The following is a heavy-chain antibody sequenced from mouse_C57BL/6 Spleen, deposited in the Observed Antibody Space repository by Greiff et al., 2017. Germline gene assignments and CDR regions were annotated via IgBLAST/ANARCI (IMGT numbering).Heavy chain of an antibody. CDR2: ISYDGSN. CDR3: AGKLRYYFDY. V-gene: IGHV3-6*01. Sequence: EVQLVESGPGLVKPSQSLSLTCSVTGYSITSGYYWNWIRQFPGNKLEWMGYISYDGSNNYNPSLKNRISITRDTSKNQFFLKLNSVTTEDTATYYCAGKLRYYFDYWGQGTTLTVSS. D-gene: IGHD4-1*01. J-gene: IGHJ2*01. CDR1: GYSITSGYY.